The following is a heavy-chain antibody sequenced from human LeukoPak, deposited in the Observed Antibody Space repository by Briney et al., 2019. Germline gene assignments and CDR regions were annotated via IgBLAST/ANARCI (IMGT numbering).Heavy chain of an antibody. CDR1: GGSISSSSYY. CDR2: IYYSVST. Sequence: SETLSLTCTVSGGSISSSSYYWGWIRQPPGKGLEWIGSIYYSVSTYYNPSLKSRVTIYVDTSKTQFSLNLNSVTAADTAAYYCARRNRGVGTSPDYWGQGTLVTVSS. D-gene: IGHD1-1*01. J-gene: IGHJ4*02. CDR3: ARRNRGVGTSPDY. V-gene: IGHV4-39*01.